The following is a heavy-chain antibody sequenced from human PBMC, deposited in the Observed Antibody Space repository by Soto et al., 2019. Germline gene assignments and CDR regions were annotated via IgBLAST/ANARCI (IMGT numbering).Heavy chain of an antibody. CDR1: GGSISSSSYY. J-gene: IGHJ4*02. D-gene: IGHD2-2*01. V-gene: IGHV4-39*01. CDR3: ARPQGRTSASNYFDY. Sequence: SETLSLTCTVSGGSISSSSYYWGWIRQPPGKGLEWIGSIYYSGSTYYNPSLKSRVTISVDTSKNQFSLKLSSVTAADTAVYYCARPQGRTSASNYFDYWGQGTLVTVSS. CDR2: IYYSGST.